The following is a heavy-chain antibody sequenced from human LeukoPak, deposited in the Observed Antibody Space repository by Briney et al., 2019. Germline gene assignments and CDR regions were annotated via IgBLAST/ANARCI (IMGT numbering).Heavy chain of an antibody. D-gene: IGHD1-7*01. CDR2: IYYSGST. J-gene: IGHJ6*01. CDR3: ARQGTGTRRYYSYGMDV. Sequence: PSETLSLTCTVSGVSIISHYWSWIRQPPGKGLEWIWYIYYSGSTTYNPSLKSRVTISLDTSKNQFSLKLSSVTAADTAVYYCARQGTGTRRYYSYGMDVWGQGTTVTVSS. CDR1: GVSIISHY. V-gene: IGHV4-59*08.